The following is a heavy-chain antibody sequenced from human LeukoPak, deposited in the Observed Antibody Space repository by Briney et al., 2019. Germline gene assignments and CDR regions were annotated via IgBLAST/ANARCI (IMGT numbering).Heavy chain of an antibody. D-gene: IGHD3-10*01. V-gene: IGHV4-61*08. Sequence: SETLSLTCTVSGGSVNSADYYWSWIRQPPGKGLEWIGYIYFSGSTNYNPSLKSRVTISVDTSKNQFSLKLSSVTAADMAVYYCARDVNGYYVDVWGQGTSVTVS. J-gene: IGHJ6*02. CDR2: IYFSGST. CDR1: GGSVNSADYY. CDR3: ARDVNGYYVDV.